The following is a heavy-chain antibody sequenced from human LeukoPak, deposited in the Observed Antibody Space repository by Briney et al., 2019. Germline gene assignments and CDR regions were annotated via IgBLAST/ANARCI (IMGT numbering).Heavy chain of an antibody. V-gene: IGHV1-2*04. J-gene: IGHJ3*02. CDR2: INPNSGGT. D-gene: IGHD1-26*01. CDR3: ARAIVRAFDS. Sequence: ASLKVSCKASGYTFTGYYMHWVRQAPGQGLEWMGWINPNSGGTNYAQKFQGWVTMTRETSISTAYIEQSRLRSDDTAVYNCARAIVRAFDSWGQGKMVTVSS. CDR1: GYTFTGYY.